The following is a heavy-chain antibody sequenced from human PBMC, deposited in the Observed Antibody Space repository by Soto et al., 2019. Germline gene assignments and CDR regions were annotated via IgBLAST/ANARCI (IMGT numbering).Heavy chain of an antibody. CDR1: EFTFSNYA. Sequence: EVQLLESGGGLVQPGGSLRLSCAASEFTFSNYAMSWVRQAPGKGLEWVSAISYGGGTTYYADSVKGLFTISRDNSKNTLYLQMNSLRAEDTAVYYCAKNPGYYYDSTGYHFDYWGQGTLVTVSS. D-gene: IGHD3-22*01. V-gene: IGHV3-23*01. CDR2: ISYGGGTT. J-gene: IGHJ4*02. CDR3: AKNPGYYYDSTGYHFDY.